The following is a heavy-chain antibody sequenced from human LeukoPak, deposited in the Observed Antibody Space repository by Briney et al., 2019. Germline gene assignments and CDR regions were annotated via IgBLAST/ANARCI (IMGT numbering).Heavy chain of an antibody. V-gene: IGHV3-23*01. CDR1: GFTFSTYA. J-gene: IGHJ4*02. CDR2: ISSSGGST. D-gene: IGHD5-12*01. CDR3: AKEGGYSGYDRFDY. Sequence: PGGSLRLSCAASGFTFSTYAMSWVHQAPGKGLEWVSAISSSGGSTYYADSVKGRFTISRDNSKNTPCLQMNSLRAEDTAVYYCAKEGGYSGYDRFDYWGQGTLVTVSS.